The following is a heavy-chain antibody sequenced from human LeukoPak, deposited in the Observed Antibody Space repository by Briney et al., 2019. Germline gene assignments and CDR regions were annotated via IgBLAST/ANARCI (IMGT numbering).Heavy chain of an antibody. Sequence: GGSLRLSCVASGFTFDDYGIGWVRQAPGKGLEWVSGINWNGGSTDYADSVKGRFTISRDNAKNSVYLQMSSLRVEDTALYHCVLTSGSGSYRGYLNYWRQGTLVTVSS. CDR1: GFTFDDYG. CDR3: VLTSGSGSYRGYLNY. CDR2: INWNGGST. D-gene: IGHD3-10*01. V-gene: IGHV3-20*01. J-gene: IGHJ4*02.